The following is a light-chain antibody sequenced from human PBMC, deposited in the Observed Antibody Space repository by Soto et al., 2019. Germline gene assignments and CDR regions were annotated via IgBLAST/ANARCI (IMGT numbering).Light chain of an antibody. CDR2: GAS. V-gene: IGKV3-15*01. Sequence: EIVMTQSPATLSVSPGERATLSCRVSQSVGTNLAWYQQKPGQAPKLLIYGASTRATAIPARFSGSGSGTEFTLTISSLQSEDFAVYYCQQYNNWPPWTFGQGTKVEIK. CDR1: QSVGTN. CDR3: QQYNNWPPWT. J-gene: IGKJ1*01.